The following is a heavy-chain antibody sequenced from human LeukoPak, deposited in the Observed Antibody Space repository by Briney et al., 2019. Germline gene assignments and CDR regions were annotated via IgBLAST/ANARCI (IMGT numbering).Heavy chain of an antibody. V-gene: IGHV4-59*01. J-gene: IGHJ5*02. Sequence: PSETLSLTCXVSGGSISXXXXXXXXXPXXXXLXXXXXIXYSGXTNYNPSXXSRXTIXXATSKNQFSLKLSPVTAADTAVYYCARAADYYGDYVPWFDPWGQGTLVTVSS. CDR2: IXYSGXT. CDR3: ARAADYYGDYVPWFDP. CDR1: GGSISXXX. D-gene: IGHD4-17*01.